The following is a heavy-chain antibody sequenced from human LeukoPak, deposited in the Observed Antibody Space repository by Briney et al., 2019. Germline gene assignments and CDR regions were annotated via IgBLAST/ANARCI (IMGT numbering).Heavy chain of an antibody. V-gene: IGHV6-1*01. CDR2: TYYRSKWYN. D-gene: IGHD6-13*01. CDR1: GDSVSSNSAA. CDR3: ARFKAAGVDGFDI. J-gene: IGHJ3*02. Sequence: SQTLSLTCAISGDSVSSNSAAWHWIRQSPSRGLEWLVRTYYRSKWYNEYAVSVKSRITINPNTSKNQFSLQLNSVTPEDTAVYYCARFKAAGVDGFDIWGQGTMVTVSS.